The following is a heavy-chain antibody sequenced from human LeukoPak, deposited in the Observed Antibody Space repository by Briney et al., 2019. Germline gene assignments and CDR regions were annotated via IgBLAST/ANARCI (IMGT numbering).Heavy chain of an antibody. CDR3: ARDLAGATDY. CDR2: IIPIFGTA. CDR1: GGTFSSYA. Sequence: ASVKASCKASGGTFSSYAISWVRQAPGQGLEWMGGIIPIFGTANYAQKFQGRVTITTDESTSTAYMELSSLRSEDTAVYYCARDLAGATDYWGQGTLVTVSS. J-gene: IGHJ4*02. V-gene: IGHV1-69*05. D-gene: IGHD1-26*01.